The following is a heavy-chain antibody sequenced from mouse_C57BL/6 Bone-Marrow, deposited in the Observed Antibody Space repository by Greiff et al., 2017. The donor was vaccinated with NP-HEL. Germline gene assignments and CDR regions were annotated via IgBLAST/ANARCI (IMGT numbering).Heavy chain of an antibody. CDR2: ISSGSSTI. D-gene: IGHD2-4*01. Sequence: VKLVESGGGLVKPGGSLKLSCAASGFTFSDYGMHWVRQAPEKGLEWVAYISSGSSTIYYADTVQGRFTISRDNAKNTLFLQRTSLRSEDTAMYYCARIYYDHYYAMDYWGQGTSVTVSS. CDR3: ARIYYDHYYAMDY. J-gene: IGHJ4*01. CDR1: GFTFSDYG. V-gene: IGHV5-17*01.